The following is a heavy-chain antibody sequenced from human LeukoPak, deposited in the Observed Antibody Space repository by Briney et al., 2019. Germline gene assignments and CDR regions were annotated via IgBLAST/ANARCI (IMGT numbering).Heavy chain of an antibody. CDR2: ISSSGSTI. CDR1: GFTFSSYE. D-gene: IGHD3-10*01. CDR3: ARLYGPGSYYNEEDY. V-gene: IGHV3-48*03. Sequence: GGSLRLSCAASGFTFSSYEMNWVRQAPGKGLEWVSYISSSGSTIYYADSVKGRFTISRDNAKNSLYLQMNSLRAEDTAVYYCARLYGPGSYYNEEDYWGQGTLVTVSS. J-gene: IGHJ4*02.